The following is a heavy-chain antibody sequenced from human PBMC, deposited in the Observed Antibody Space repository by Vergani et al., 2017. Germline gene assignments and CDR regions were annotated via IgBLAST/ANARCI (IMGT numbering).Heavy chain of an antibody. CDR2: ISYDGSNK. V-gene: IGHV3-30-3*01. Sequence: QVQLVESGGGVVQPGRSLRLSCAASGFTFSSYAMHWVRQAPGKGLEWVAVISYDGSNKYYADSVKGRFTISRDNSKNTLYLQMNSLRAEDTAVYYCARDRTNIVARNYGMDVWGQGP. D-gene: IGHD5-12*01. J-gene: IGHJ6*02. CDR1: GFTFSSYA. CDR3: ARDRTNIVARNYGMDV.